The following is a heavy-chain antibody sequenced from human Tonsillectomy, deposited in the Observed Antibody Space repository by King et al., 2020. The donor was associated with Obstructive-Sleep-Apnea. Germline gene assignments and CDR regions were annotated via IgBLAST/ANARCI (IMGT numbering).Heavy chain of an antibody. CDR1: GGTFSSYA. Sequence: VQLVESVAEVKKPGSSVKVSCSASGGTFSSYAISWVRQAPGQGLEWMGGIIPILGIANYAQKFHGRVTITSEKATSTAYMELSSLRSEGTAVNYCAGGKGDYGGYYFDYWGQGTLVTVSS. J-gene: IGHJ4*02. CDR3: AGGKGDYGGYYFDY. V-gene: IGHV1-69*09. D-gene: IGHD3-16*01. CDR2: IIPILGIA.